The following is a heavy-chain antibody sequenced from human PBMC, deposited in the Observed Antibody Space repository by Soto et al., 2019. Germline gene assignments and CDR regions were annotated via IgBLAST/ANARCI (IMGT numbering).Heavy chain of an antibody. CDR2: IRGKRGNDGT. D-gene: IGHD5-18*01. J-gene: IGHJ4*02. V-gene: IGHV3-73*02. Sequence: EVQLVESGGGLVQPGGSLKLSCAASGFAFSDSAMHWVRQASGKGLEWIGRIRGKRGNDGTAYAASVKGRFTISRDDSXPTTYLQMNSLKTEDTAVYYCARRRDWTAVDPLDYWGQGTLVTVSS. CDR3: ARRRDWTAVDPLDY. CDR1: GFAFSDSA.